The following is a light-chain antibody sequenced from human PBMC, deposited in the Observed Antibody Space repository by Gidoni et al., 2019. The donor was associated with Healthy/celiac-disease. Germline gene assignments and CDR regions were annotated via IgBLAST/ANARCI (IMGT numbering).Light chain of an antibody. CDR1: QSVSSSY. CDR3: QQYGSSPPLT. CDR2: GAS. Sequence: IVLTLSPGTLSLSPGERATLSCRASQSVSSSYLAWYQQKPGQAPRLLSYGASSRATGIPDRFSGSGSGTDFTLTISRLEPEDFAVYYCQQYGSSPPLTFGGGTKVEIK. V-gene: IGKV3-20*01. J-gene: IGKJ4*01.